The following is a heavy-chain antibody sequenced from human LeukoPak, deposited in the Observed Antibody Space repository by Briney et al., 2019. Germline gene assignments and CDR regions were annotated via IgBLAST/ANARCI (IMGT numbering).Heavy chain of an antibody. CDR3: TRDLMDYDVSTGLHHYYMDV. CDR2: TYYRSKWYN. V-gene: IGHV6-1*01. Sequence: SQTLSLTCAISGDSVSSNSAAWNWIRQSPSRGLEWLGRTYYRSKWYNDYAVSVKSRITINPDTSKNQFSLQLNSVIPEDTAVYYCTRDLMDYDVSTGLHHYYMDVWGQGTTVTVSS. CDR1: GDSVSSNSAA. J-gene: IGHJ6*02. D-gene: IGHD3-9*01.